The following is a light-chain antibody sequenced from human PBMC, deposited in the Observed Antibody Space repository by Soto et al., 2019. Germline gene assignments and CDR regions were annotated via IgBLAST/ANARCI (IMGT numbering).Light chain of an antibody. J-gene: IGKJ1*01. CDR2: AAS. CDR3: QQSYTAPQT. V-gene: IGKV1-39*01. CDR1: QAISYY. Sequence: DIQMTQSPSSLSASVGDRVTITCRASQAISYYLNWYQQKPGKAPKLLIHAASSLQSGVPSRFSGGGSGTDFTLTINSLQPEDFATYYCQQSYTAPQTFGQGTKVEI.